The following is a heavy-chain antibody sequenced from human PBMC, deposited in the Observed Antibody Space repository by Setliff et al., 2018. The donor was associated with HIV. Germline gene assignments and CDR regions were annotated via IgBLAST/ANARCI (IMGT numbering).Heavy chain of an antibody. CDR3: ARSDVLEFLEWSPEGCFYP. D-gene: IGHD3-3*02. CDR1: GGSINSRSYY. J-gene: IGHJ5*02. V-gene: IGHV4-39*07. CDR2: VYHTGST. Sequence: PSETLSLTCTVSGGSINSRSYYWGWIRQPPGKGLEWIGSVYHTGSTYYNPSLKSRVTISVDTSKNQFSLKLNSVTAADTAVYFCARSDVLEFLEWSPEGCFYPWGQGTRGTVS.